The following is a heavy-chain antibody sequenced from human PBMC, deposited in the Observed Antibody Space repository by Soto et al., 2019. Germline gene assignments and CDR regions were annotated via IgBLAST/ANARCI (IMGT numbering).Heavy chain of an antibody. Sequence: EVQLVESGGGLVKPGGSLRLSCAASAFPFSSYNMNWVRQAPGKGLEWVSSISSSISPIYYADSVKGRFTISRDNAKNSLYLQMNSRIREDTAVYYCARDDGGYSYGRRQYHFALWGQGTLVTVS. CDR1: AFPFSSYN. CDR2: ISSSISPI. D-gene: IGHD5-18*01. J-gene: IGHJ4*02. V-gene: IGHV3-21*02. CDR3: ARDDGGYSYGRRQYHFAL.